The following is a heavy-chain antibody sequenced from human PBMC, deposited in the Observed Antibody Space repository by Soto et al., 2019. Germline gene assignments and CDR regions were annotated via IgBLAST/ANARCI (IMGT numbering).Heavy chain of an antibody. CDR3: ARVGWNTTVFDY. D-gene: IGHD1-1*01. CDR1: GGTFSSYA. V-gene: IGHV1-69*13. J-gene: IGHJ4*02. Sequence: ASVKVSCKASGGTFSSYAISWVRQAPGQGLEWMGGIIPIFGTANYAQKFQGRVTITADESTSTAYMELSSLRSEDTAVYYCARVGWNTTVFDYWGQGTLVTVSS. CDR2: IIPIFGTA.